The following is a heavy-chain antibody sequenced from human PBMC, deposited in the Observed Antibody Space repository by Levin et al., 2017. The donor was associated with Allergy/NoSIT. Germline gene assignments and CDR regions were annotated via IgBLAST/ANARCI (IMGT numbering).Heavy chain of an antibody. CDR3: AKDCTIFGVVIEGFDY. J-gene: IGHJ4*02. V-gene: IGHV3-23*01. CDR1: GFTFSSYA. CDR2: ISGSGGST. D-gene: IGHD3-3*01. Sequence: GGSLRLSCAASGFTFSSYAMSWVRQAPGKGLEWVSAISGSGGSTYYADSVKGRFTISRDNSKNTLYLQMNSLRAEDTAVYYCAKDCTIFGVVIEGFDYWGQGTLVTVSS.